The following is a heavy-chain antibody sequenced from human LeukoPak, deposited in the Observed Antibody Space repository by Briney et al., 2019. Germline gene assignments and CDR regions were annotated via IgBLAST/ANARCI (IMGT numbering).Heavy chain of an antibody. D-gene: IGHD3-3*01. Sequence: SVKVSCKASGGTFSSYAISWVRQAPGQGLEWMGGIIPIFGTANYAQKFQGRVTITADESTSTAYMELSSLRSEDTAVYYCARAGLHPEYDFWSGYYREPYYYYYYMDVWGKGTTVTVSS. CDR3: ARAGLHPEYDFWSGYYREPYYYYYYMDV. CDR1: GGTFSSYA. J-gene: IGHJ6*03. CDR2: IIPIFGTA. V-gene: IGHV1-69*13.